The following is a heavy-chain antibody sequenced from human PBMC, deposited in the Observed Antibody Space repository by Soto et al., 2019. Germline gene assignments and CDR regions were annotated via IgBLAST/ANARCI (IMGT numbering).Heavy chain of an antibody. CDR3: AREVAGTALEAGFDP. Sequence: ASVKVSCKASGYTFTSYGISWVRQDPGQGLEWMGWISAYNGNTNYAQKLQGRVTMTTDTSTSTAYMELRSLRSDDTAVYYCAREVAGTALEAGFDPWGQGTLVTVSS. CDR1: GYTFTSYG. J-gene: IGHJ5*02. V-gene: IGHV1-18*01. D-gene: IGHD6-19*01. CDR2: ISAYNGNT.